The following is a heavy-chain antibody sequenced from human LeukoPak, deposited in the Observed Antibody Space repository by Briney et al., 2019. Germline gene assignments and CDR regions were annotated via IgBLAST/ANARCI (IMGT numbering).Heavy chain of an antibody. Sequence: PSETLSLTCTVSGGSISSYYWSWIRQPPGKGLEWIGYIYYSGSTNYNPSLKSRVTISVDTSKNQFSLKLSSVTAADTAVYYCARGRRHSGWYDYWGQGTLVTVPS. CDR2: IYYSGST. V-gene: IGHV4-59*01. CDR1: GGSISSYY. D-gene: IGHD6-19*01. CDR3: ARGRRHSGWYDY. J-gene: IGHJ4*02.